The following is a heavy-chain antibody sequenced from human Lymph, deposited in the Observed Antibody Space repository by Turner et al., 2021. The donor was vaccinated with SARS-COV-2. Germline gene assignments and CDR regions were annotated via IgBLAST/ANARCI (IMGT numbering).Heavy chain of an antibody. CDR3: AKEDQTQSSSWYEVVDY. D-gene: IGHD6-13*01. CDR2: ISYDGSNK. Sequence: QVQLVESGGGVVQPGRSLRPSCAAYGFTFSSHGMHWVRQAPGKGLEWVAVISYDGSNKYYADSVKGRFTIARDNSKNTLYLQMNSLRAEDTAVYYCAKEDQTQSSSWYEVVDYWGQGTLVTVSS. CDR1: GFTFSSHG. J-gene: IGHJ4*02. V-gene: IGHV3-30*18.